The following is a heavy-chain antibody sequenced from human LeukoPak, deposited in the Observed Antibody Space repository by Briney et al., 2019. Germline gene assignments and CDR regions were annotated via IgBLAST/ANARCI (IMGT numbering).Heavy chain of an antibody. CDR2: IIPILGIA. D-gene: IGHD2-2*01. Sequence: VASVKVSCKASGGTFSSYTISWVRQAPGQGLEWMGRIIPILGIANHAQKFQGRVTITADKSTSTAYMELSSLRSEDTAVYYCARGGHCSSTSCSYSGFDYWGQGTLVTVSS. CDR1: GGTFSSYT. V-gene: IGHV1-69*02. CDR3: ARGGHCSSTSCSYSGFDY. J-gene: IGHJ4*02.